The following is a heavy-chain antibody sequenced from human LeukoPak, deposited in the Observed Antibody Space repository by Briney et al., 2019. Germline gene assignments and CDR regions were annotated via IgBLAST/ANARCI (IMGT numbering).Heavy chain of an antibody. D-gene: IGHD6-13*01. Sequence: GGSLRLSCAASGITFSSYWMGWVRQAPGKGLEWVANIKHDGSQKYYVDSVKGRFPISRDNAKNSLYLQMNNLRAEDTAVYYCAKSRGGIAAAGTIDYWGQGTLVTVSS. CDR2: IKHDGSQK. CDR3: AKSRGGIAAAGTIDY. CDR1: GITFSSYW. J-gene: IGHJ4*02. V-gene: IGHV3-7*01.